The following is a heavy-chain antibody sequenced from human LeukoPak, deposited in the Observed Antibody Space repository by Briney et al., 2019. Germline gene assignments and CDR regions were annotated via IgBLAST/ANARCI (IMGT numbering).Heavy chain of an antibody. CDR2: ISVNGNYT. D-gene: IGHD1-26*01. CDR1: GFTFTTYT. Sequence: PGGSLRLSCAAFGFTFTTYTMTWVRQAPGKGLEWVSGISVNGNYTYYADSVKGRFTISRDNSKNTVYLQLNSLRVEDTAVYYCAKGGIAWESGYWFFDLWGLGTLVTVSS. V-gene: IGHV3-23*01. CDR3: AKGGIAWESGYWFFDL. J-gene: IGHJ2*01.